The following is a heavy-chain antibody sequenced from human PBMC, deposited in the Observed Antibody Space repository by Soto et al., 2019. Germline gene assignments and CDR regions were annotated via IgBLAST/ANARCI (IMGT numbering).Heavy chain of an antibody. V-gene: IGHV3-7*03. D-gene: IGHD3-16*02. CDR3: ARDGLLFSGPYRPSRFDY. CDR2: IKHDTSEA. J-gene: IGHJ4*02. CDR1: GFKFSNYW. Sequence: GGSLRLSCAASGFKFSNYWMSWVRQAPGKGLEWVGNIKHDTSEAHYADSVKGRFTITRDNIKNFLFLQMNGLRADDTASYYCARDGLLFSGPYRPSRFDYWGLGTLVTVSS.